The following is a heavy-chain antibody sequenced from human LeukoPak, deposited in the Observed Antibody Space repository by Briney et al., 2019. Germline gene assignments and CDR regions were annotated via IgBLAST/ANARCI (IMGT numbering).Heavy chain of an antibody. CDR1: GFTFSNYA. Sequence: PGGSLRLTCSASGFTFSNYAMHGVRQAPGKGLEWVSVIYSGGSTHYADSVKGRFTISRDNSKNTLYLQMNNLRAEDTAVYFCARDLRDSRGSYGSDYWGQGTLVTVSS. CDR2: IYSGGST. CDR3: ARDLRDSRGSYGSDY. J-gene: IGHJ4*02. V-gene: IGHV3-53*01. D-gene: IGHD1-26*01.